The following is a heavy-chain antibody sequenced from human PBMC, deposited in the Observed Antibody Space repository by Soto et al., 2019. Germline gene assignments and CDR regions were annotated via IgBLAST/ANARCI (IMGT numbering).Heavy chain of an antibody. Sequence: PGGSLRLSCAASGFTFSSYGMHWVRQAPGKGLEWVALIWYDGSNKYYADSVKGRFTISRDTSKNTLYLQMNSLRAEDTAVYYCARDLSGPLDYWGQGTPVTVSS. CDR3: ARDLSGPLDY. V-gene: IGHV3-33*01. CDR1: GFTFSSYG. J-gene: IGHJ4*02. CDR2: IWYDGSNK. D-gene: IGHD3-16*02.